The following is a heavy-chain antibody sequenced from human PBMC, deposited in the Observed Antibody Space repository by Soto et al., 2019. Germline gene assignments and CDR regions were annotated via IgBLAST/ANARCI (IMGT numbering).Heavy chain of an antibody. D-gene: IGHD3-16*02. V-gene: IGHV1-69*06. CDR3: ARDRGITFGGVIACYYGMDV. CDR2: IIPIFGTA. Sequence: SVKVSCKASGGTFSSYAISWVRQAPGQGLEWMGGIIPIFGTANYAQKFQGRVTITADKSTSTAYMELSSLRSEDTAVYYCARDRGITFGGVIACYYGMDVWGQGTTVTVSS. CDR1: GGTFSSYA. J-gene: IGHJ6*02.